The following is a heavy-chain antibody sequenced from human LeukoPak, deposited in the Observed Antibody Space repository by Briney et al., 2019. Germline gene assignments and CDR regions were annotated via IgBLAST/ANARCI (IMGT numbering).Heavy chain of an antibody. CDR2: ISSSSSYI. V-gene: IGHV3-21*01. D-gene: IGHD3-22*01. CDR1: GFTFSSYS. CDR3: ARERPDDYYDSSGYRTTPEYYIDY. J-gene: IGHJ4*02. Sequence: GGSLRLSCAASGFTFSSYSMNWVRQAPGKGLEWVSSISSSSSYIYYADSVKGRFTISRDNAKNSLYLQMNSLRAEDTAVYYCARERPDDYYDSSGYRTTPEYYIDYWGQGTLVTVSS.